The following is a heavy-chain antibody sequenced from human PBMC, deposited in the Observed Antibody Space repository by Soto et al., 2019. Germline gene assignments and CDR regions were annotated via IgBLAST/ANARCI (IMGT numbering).Heavy chain of an antibody. D-gene: IGHD6-6*01. Sequence: QVQLVQSGAEVKKPGSSVKVSCKASGGTFSSYAINWVRQAPGQGLEWMGRIVPMFGIPNFAPKFQGRVTMTAERFTTTAYMELSSLRSEDTSVYYCASGPYTSSSGGYYYYYMDVWGKGTTVTVSS. CDR1: GGTFSSYA. V-gene: IGHV1-69*02. CDR2: IVPMFGIP. CDR3: ASGPYTSSSGGYYYYYMDV. J-gene: IGHJ6*03.